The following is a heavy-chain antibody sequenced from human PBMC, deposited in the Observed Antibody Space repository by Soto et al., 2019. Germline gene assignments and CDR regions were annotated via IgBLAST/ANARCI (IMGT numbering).Heavy chain of an antibody. CDR2: ISGSGGST. CDR1: GFTFSSYA. V-gene: IGHV3-23*01. J-gene: IGHJ6*02. Sequence: GGSLRLSCAASGFTFSSYAMSWVRQAPGKGLEWVSAISGSGGSTYYADSVKGRFTISRDNSKNTLYLQMNSLRAEDTAVYYCAKDHSGSSGYYYGMDVWGQGTTVTVSS. CDR3: AKDHSGSSGYYYGMDV. D-gene: IGHD6-6*01.